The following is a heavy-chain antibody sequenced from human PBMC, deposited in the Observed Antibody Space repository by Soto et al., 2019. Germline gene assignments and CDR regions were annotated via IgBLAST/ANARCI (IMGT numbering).Heavy chain of an antibody. J-gene: IGHJ5*02. V-gene: IGHV1-69*13. D-gene: IGHD2-15*01. CDR1: GGTFSNCS. CDR3: ATDVIVMVLAATRAGVRFDP. CDR2: IIPIFGTS. Sequence: ASVKVSCKASGGTFSNCSISWVRQAPGQGLEWMGGIIPIFGTSNYAQKFQGRVTLTADESTNTAHMELSTLRSEDTALYYCATDVIVMVLAATRAGVRFDPWGQGTLVTVSS.